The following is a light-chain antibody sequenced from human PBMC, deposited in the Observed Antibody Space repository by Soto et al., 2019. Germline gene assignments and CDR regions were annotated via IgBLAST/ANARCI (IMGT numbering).Light chain of an antibody. CDR3: SSYASSSTVL. V-gene: IGLV2-14*01. CDR1: SSDVGGYNY. CDR2: DVT. Sequence: QSALTQPASVSGSPVQSITISCTGTSSDVGGYNYVCWYQQHPGKAPKLIIYDVTNRPSGISNRFSGSKSGNTASLSISGLQAEDEADYYCSSYASSSTVLFGGGTKLTVL. J-gene: IGLJ2*01.